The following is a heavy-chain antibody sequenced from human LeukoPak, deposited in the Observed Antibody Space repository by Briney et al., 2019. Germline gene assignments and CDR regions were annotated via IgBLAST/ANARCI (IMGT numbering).Heavy chain of an antibody. CDR2: INPNSGGI. D-gene: IGHD3-10*01. V-gene: IGHV1-2*02. CDR1: GYTFTGYY. Sequence: ASVKVSCKASGYTFTGYYIHWVRQAPGHGLEWMGWINPNSGGIEYAQKFEGRVTMTGDTSISTAYMELISLRSDDTAVYFCAREGDASSGSPYFFDYWGQETLVTVSS. J-gene: IGHJ4*02. CDR3: AREGDASSGSPYFFDY.